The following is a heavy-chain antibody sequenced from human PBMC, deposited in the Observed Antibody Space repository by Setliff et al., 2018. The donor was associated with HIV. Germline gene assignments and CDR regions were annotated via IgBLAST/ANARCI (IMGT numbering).Heavy chain of an antibody. V-gene: IGHV4-31*03. CDR2: IDYSGSA. CDR1: GGSISSGIHY. J-gene: IGHJ3*02. D-gene: IGHD3-10*01. CDR3: ATADNFGSGTFLPFDCFDI. Sequence: SETLSLTCSVSGGSISSGIHYWNWIRQHPGKSLEWIGYIDYSGSAYYNPSLESRITISLDRSQNQFSLDLSSVTAADTAVYYCATADNFGSGTFLPFDCFDIWGQGTMVTVSS.